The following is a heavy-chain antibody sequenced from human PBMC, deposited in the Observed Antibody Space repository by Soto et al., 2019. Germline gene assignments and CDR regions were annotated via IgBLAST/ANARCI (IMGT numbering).Heavy chain of an antibody. D-gene: IGHD2-2*01. J-gene: IGHJ6*03. CDR3: ARGALSWFQLRWAYMDV. V-gene: IGHV3-30*03. CDR2: ISYDGSKT. CDR1: GFTFNTHG. Sequence: QVQLVESGGGVVQPGRSLRLSCAASGFTFNTHGIHWVRQTPGKGLEWVAVISYDGSKTSYADSVKGRFTFFRDNSKNTVYLQMNSLRAEDPAVYYCARGALSWFQLRWAYMDVWGTGTTVTVS.